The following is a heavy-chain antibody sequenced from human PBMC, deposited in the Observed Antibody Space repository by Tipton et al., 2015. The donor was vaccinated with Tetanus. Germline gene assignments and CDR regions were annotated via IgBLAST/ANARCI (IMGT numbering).Heavy chain of an antibody. Sequence: QLVQSGAEVKPSETLSLTCTVSGGSISSYYWSWIRQPPGKGLEWIGYIYYSGSTNYNPSLKSRVTISVDTSKNQFSLKLSSVTAADTAVYYCARHFQLLWFGESLYYGMDVWGQGTTVTVSS. CDR3: ARHFQLLWFGESLYYGMDV. CDR1: GGSISSYY. J-gene: IGHJ6*02. D-gene: IGHD3-10*01. CDR2: IYYSGST. V-gene: IGHV4-59*08.